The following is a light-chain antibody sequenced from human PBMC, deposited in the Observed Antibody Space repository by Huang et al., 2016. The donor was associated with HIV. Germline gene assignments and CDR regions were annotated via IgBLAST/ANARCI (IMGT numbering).Light chain of an antibody. CDR1: QSVSSSY. CDR2: DTS. CDR3: QQYDSSPPRIT. J-gene: IGKJ3*01. V-gene: IGKV3-20*01. Sequence: IVLTQSPGTLSLSPGERATLSCRASQSVSSSYLAWYQQKPCQAPRLLIYDTSRRATDIPDRFSGSGSGTDFTLTISRLEPEDFAVYYCQQYDSSPPRITFGPGTKVDIK.